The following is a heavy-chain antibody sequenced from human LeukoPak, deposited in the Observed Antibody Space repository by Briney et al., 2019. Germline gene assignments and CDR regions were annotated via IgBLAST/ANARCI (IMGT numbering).Heavy chain of an antibody. CDR1: GFTLSSYS. V-gene: IGHV3-21*01. D-gene: IGHD6-19*01. CDR2: ISSSSSYI. J-gene: IGHJ3*02. Sequence: PGGSLRLSCAASGFTLSSYSMNWVRQAPGKGLEWVSSISSSSSYIYYADSVKGRFTISRDNAKNSPYLQMNSLRAEDTAVYYCARDIHSSGWYKIVDAFDIWGQGTMVTVSS. CDR3: ARDIHSSGWYKIVDAFDI.